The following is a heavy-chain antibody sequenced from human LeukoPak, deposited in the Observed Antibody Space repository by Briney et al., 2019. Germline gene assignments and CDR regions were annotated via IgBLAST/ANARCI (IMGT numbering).Heavy chain of an antibody. CDR2: ISGGGSST. J-gene: IGHJ3*02. D-gene: IGHD4-17*01. V-gene: IGHV3-23*01. Sequence: PGGSLRLSCAASGFTFSNYAMSWVRQAPGKGLEWVSAISGGGSSTYSADSVKGRFTISRDNPKHTLYLQMNSLRGEDTAVYYCARDPNGDYIGAFDMCGQGTKVTVSS. CDR3: ARDPNGDYIGAFDM. CDR1: GFTFSNYA.